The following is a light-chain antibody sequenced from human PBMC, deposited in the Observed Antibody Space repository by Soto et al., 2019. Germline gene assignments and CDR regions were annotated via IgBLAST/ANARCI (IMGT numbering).Light chain of an antibody. V-gene: IGLV2-14*01. Sequence: SALTQPDSGSGSHGQSITISCTGTSRDVGGYNDVSWYQQHPGKAPKLMIYDVSNRPSGVSNRFTGSKSGNTASLNLSGLQAEYEPDYYCSSYTSSSTLLFGTGTKVTVL. CDR1: SRDVGGYND. CDR3: SSYTSSSTLL. J-gene: IGLJ1*01. CDR2: DVS.